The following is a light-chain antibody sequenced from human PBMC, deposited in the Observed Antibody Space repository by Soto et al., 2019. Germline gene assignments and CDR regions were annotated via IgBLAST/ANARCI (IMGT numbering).Light chain of an antibody. CDR3: CSYAGSSSLV. Sequence: QSALTQPASVSGSPGQSITISCTGTSSDVGSYNLVSWYQHHPGKAPKLMIYEDSKRPSGVSNRFSGSKSGNTASLTISGLQAEDEADYHCCSYAGSSSLVFGGGTKLTVL. CDR1: SSDVGSYNL. V-gene: IGLV2-23*01. CDR2: EDS. J-gene: IGLJ3*02.